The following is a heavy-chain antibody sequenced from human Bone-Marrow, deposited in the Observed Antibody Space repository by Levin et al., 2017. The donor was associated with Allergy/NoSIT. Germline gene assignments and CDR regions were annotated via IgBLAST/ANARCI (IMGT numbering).Heavy chain of an antibody. CDR2: TSYDGSKT. CDR1: GFSFGGYG. D-gene: IGHD3-10*01. CDR3: ARVGYGSGNGLEAYHYYGMDV. Sequence: GGSLRLSCAASGFSFGGYGLHWVRQGPGKGLEWVAVTSYDGSKTNYADSVKGRFTISRDNFKNTLYLQMNSLRPDDTAVYYCARVGYGSGNGLEAYHYYGMDVWGQGTTVIVS. J-gene: IGHJ6*02. V-gene: IGHV3-30*03.